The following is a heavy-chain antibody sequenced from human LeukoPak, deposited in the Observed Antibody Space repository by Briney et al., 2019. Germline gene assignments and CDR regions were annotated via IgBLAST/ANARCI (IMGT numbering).Heavy chain of an antibody. CDR2: IRDGGKTK. CDR1: GFILSSSE. Sequence: GGSLRLSWVASGFILSSSEMNWVRQAPGKGLEWVSYIRDGGKTKYSADSVKGRFTIPRHNAKNSLYLQMNRLRAQDTPVYYCARDYSGWSLDPWGQGTLVTVSS. J-gene: IGHJ5*02. D-gene: IGHD5-12*01. CDR3: ARDYSGWSLDP. V-gene: IGHV3-48*03.